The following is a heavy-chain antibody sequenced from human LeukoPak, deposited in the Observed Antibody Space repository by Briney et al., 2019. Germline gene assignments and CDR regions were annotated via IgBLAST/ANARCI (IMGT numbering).Heavy chain of an antibody. D-gene: IGHD3-10*01. Sequence: GGSLRLSCAASGFTFSNAWMSWVRQAPGKGLEWVGRIKSKADGGTTDYAAPVKGRFTISRDDSKNTLYLQMNSLKTEDTALYYCTAYYYGSGSNYNDYWGQGTLVTVSS. CDR2: IKSKADGGTT. V-gene: IGHV3-15*01. J-gene: IGHJ4*02. CDR1: GFTFSNAW. CDR3: TAYYYGSGSNYNDY.